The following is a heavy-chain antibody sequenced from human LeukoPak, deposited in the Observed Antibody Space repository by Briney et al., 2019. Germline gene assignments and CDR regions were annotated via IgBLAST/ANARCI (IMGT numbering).Heavy chain of an antibody. V-gene: IGHV1-18*01. J-gene: IGHJ3*02. CDR1: GYTFDNYG. CDR2: ISAYDSNT. Sequence: ASVKVSCKASGYTFDNYGISWVRQAPGQGLEWMGWISAYDSNTNYANKLQGRVTMTTDASTSTAFMELRSLTSDDTAVYFCARDFGMFTISHGDAFAIWGQGTVVTVSS. D-gene: IGHD5-24*01. CDR3: ARDFGMFTISHGDAFAI.